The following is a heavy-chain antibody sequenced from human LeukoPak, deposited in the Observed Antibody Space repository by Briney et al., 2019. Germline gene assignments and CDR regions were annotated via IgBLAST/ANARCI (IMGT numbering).Heavy chain of an antibody. CDR3: AAGTAADY. CDR2: ISSSSSYT. CDR1: GIPSSDFY. V-gene: IGHV3-11*03. Sequence: GGSLRLSCVVSGIPSSDFYMNWIRQAPGKGLEWISYISSSSSYTDYAASVKGRFTISRDNAKSALYLQMNSLRVEDTAVYYCAAGTAADYWGQGTLVIVSS. J-gene: IGHJ4*02. D-gene: IGHD6-13*01.